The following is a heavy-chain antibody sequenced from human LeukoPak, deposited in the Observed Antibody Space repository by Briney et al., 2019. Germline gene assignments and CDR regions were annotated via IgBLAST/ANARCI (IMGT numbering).Heavy chain of an antibody. J-gene: IGHJ6*03. Sequence: GGSLRLSCAASGFTFSSYGMSWVRQTPGKGLDWVSAISGSAGSTYYTDSVKGRFTISRDNAKNSLYLQMNSLRAEDTAVYYCARIVYSSGWHKGEYYYYYMDVWGKGTTVTISS. D-gene: IGHD6-19*01. CDR2: ISGSAGST. CDR3: ARIVYSSGWHKGEYYYYYMDV. CDR1: GFTFSSYG. V-gene: IGHV3-23*01.